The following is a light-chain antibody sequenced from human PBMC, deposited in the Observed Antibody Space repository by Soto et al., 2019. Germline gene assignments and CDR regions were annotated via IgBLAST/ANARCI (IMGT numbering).Light chain of an antibody. Sequence: EIVLTQSPATLSLSPGERATLSCRASQSVSSYLAWYQQKPGQAPRLLIHGASTRATGIPARFSGSGSGTEFSLTISSLQSEDFAVYYCQQYNNWPPITFGQGTRLEIK. J-gene: IGKJ5*01. CDR1: QSVSSY. CDR3: QQYNNWPPIT. V-gene: IGKV3-15*01. CDR2: GAS.